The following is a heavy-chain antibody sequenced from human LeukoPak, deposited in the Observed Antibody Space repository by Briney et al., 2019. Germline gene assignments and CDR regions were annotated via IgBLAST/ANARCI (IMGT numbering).Heavy chain of an antibody. D-gene: IGHD3-22*01. CDR3: ARDPRSGFHDY. CDR2: INAGNGDT. CDR1: GYTFTSYA. V-gene: IGHV1-3*01. Sequence: ASVKVSCKASGYTFTSYAIQWVRQAPGQRLKWMGWINAGNGDTKYSQRFQGRVTITRDTSANTAYMELSSLRSEDTAVYYCARDPRSGFHDYWGQGTLVTVSS. J-gene: IGHJ4*02.